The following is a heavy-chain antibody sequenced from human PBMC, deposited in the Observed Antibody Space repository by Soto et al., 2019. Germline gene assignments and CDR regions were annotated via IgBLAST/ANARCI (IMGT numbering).Heavy chain of an antibody. CDR3: ARVDYGAYYFDY. CDR1: GFIFSSYW. D-gene: IGHD4-17*01. Sequence: EVQLVESGGGLVQPGGSLRLSYAASGFIFSSYWMHWVRQAPGKGLVWVSRINSDGSTTSYADSVKGRFTISRDNAKNTLYLQMNSLRAEDTAVYYCARVDYGAYYFDYWGQGTLVTVSS. J-gene: IGHJ4*02. CDR2: INSDGSTT. V-gene: IGHV3-74*01.